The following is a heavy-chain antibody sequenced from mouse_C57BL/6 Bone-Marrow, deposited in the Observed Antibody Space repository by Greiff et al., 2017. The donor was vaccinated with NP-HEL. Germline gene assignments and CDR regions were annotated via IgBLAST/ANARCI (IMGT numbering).Heavy chain of an antibody. CDR2: INPSNGGT. D-gene: IGHD1-1*01. CDR1: GYTFTSYW. CDR3: EKGTTVVALRWYFDV. J-gene: IGHJ1*03. Sequence: QVQLQQPGTELVKPGASVKLSCKASGYTFTSYWMHWVKQRPGQGLEWIGNINPSNGGTNYNEKFKSKATLTVDKSSSTAYMQLSSLTSEDSAVYYCEKGTTVVALRWYFDVWGTGTTVTVSS. V-gene: IGHV1-53*01.